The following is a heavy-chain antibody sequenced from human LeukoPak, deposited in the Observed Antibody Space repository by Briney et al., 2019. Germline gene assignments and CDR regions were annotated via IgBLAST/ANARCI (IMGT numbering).Heavy chain of an antibody. V-gene: IGHV3-23*01. D-gene: IGHD1-14*01. CDR3: AKLHNLNSDY. CDR1: GFTFSDHA. Sequence: GGSPRLSCAASGFTFSDHAMSWVRQAPAKGLEWVSSINGNGGGSYYIDSVKGRFTVSRDNSKNTLYLQMNSLRAEDTAVYYCAKLHNLNSDYWGQGTLVTVSS. J-gene: IGHJ4*02. CDR2: INGNGGGS.